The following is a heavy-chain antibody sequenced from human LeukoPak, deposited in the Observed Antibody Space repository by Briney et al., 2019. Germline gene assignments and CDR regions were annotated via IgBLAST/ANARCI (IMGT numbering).Heavy chain of an antibody. D-gene: IGHD3-16*01. CDR3: ARELSWGPFDY. Sequence: GGSLRLSCAASGFFFNNYAMSWVRQAPGKGLEWVASIKQDGNEKYYVDSVKGRFTISRDNAKNSLYLQMNSLRAEDTAVYYCARELSWGPFDYWGQGTLVTVSS. J-gene: IGHJ4*02. V-gene: IGHV3-7*05. CDR2: IKQDGNEK. CDR1: GFFFNNYA.